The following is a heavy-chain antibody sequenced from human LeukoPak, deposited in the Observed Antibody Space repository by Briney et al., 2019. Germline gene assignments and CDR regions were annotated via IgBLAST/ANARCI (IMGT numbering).Heavy chain of an antibody. CDR3: AKDFVWADSSGITNWFDP. V-gene: IGHV3-66*01. Sequence: GGSLRLSCAASGISVSSNYMSWVRQAPGKGLQWVSVIYVDGSTYYADSVKGRITISRDNSRNTLYLQMNSLRAEDTAVYYCAKDFVWADSSGITNWFDPWGQGTLVTVSS. D-gene: IGHD3-22*01. CDR2: IYVDGST. CDR1: GISVSSNY. J-gene: IGHJ5*02.